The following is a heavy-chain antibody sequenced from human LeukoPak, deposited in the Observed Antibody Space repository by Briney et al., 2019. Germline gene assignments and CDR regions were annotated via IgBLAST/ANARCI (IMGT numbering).Heavy chain of an antibody. J-gene: IGHJ6*02. CDR2: IIPILGIA. V-gene: IGHV1-69*04. CDR1: GGTFSSYA. D-gene: IGHD2-15*01. Sequence: SVKVSCKASGGTFSSYAISWVRQAPGQGLEWMGRIIPILGIANYAQKFQGRVTITADKSTSTAYMELSSLRSEDTAVYYCAREDIGHCSGGSCYSGRGMDVWGQGTTVTVSS. CDR3: AREDIGHCSGGSCYSGRGMDV.